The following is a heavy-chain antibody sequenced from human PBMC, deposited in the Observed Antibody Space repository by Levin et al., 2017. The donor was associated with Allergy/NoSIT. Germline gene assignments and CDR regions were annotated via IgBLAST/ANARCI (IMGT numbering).Heavy chain of an antibody. D-gene: IGHD6-13*01. CDR2: MSYDGSNK. CDR3: AKPLYSSSWYDSFHI. J-gene: IGHJ3*02. CDR1: GFSFGSHG. V-gene: IGHV3-30*18. Sequence: QSGESLKISCAASGFSFGSHGMHWVRQAPGKGLEWVAAMSYDGSNKYYADSVVGRFTISRDNSKNTLYLEMNRLRAADTAVYHCAKPLYSSSWYDSFHIWGQGTMVTISS.